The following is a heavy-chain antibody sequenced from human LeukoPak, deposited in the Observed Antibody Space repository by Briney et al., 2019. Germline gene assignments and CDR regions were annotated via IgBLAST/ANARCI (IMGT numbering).Heavy chain of an antibody. V-gene: IGHV1-3*01. CDR3: ARDHDILTGYLFDY. J-gene: IGHJ4*02. Sequence: ASVNVSCKASGYTFTSYVMHWVRQAPGQRVEGMGWINDGNGKTKYSQKFQGRVTIARHTSASTGSMELRSTRSEDTAVYYCARDHDILTGYLFDYWGQGTLVTVSS. CDR1: GYTFTSYV. CDR2: INDGNGKT. D-gene: IGHD3-9*01.